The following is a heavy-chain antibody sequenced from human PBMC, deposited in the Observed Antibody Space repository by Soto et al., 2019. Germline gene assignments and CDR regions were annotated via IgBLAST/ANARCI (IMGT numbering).Heavy chain of an antibody. CDR1: GYTFTSYG. D-gene: IGHD2-2*01. J-gene: IGHJ6*03. CDR3: ARAEPYQLLQNYYYYMDV. Sequence: QVQLVQSGAEVKKPGASVKVSCKASGYTFTSYGISWVRQAPGQGLEWMGWISAYNGNTNYAQKLQGRVTMTTDTSTSTAYMELRSLRSDDTAVYYCARAEPYQLLQNYYYYMDVWGKGTTVTVSS. CDR2: ISAYNGNT. V-gene: IGHV1-18*01.